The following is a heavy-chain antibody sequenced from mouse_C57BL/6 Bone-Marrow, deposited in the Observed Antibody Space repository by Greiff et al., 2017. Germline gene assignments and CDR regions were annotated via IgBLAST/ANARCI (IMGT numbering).Heavy chain of an antibody. J-gene: IGHJ4*01. CDR2: ISSGGSYT. Sequence: EVKVVESGGDLVKPGGSLKLSCAASGFTFSSYGMSWVRQTPDKRLEWVATISSGGSYTYYPDSVKGRFTISRDNAKNTLYLQMSSLKSEDTAMYYCARHEITTVGANAMDYWGQGTSVTVSS. D-gene: IGHD1-1*01. CDR1: GFTFSSYG. V-gene: IGHV5-6*01. CDR3: ARHEITTVGANAMDY.